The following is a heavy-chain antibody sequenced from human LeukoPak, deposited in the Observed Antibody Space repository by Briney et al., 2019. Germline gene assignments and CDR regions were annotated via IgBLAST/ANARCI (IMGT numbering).Heavy chain of an antibody. CDR1: GYTFTSYG. Sequence: ASVNVSCTASGYTFTSYGISWVRQAPGQGLEWMGGISAYNGNTNYAQKLQGRVTMTTDTSTSTAYMELRSLRSDDTAVYYCARVSRGIVATPSYYYYMDVWGKGTTVTISS. CDR2: ISAYNGNT. D-gene: IGHD5-12*01. J-gene: IGHJ6*03. V-gene: IGHV1-18*01. CDR3: ARVSRGIVATPSYYYYMDV.